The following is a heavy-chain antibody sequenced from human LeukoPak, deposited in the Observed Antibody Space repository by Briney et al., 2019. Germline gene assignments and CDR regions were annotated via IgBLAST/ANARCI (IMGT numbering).Heavy chain of an antibody. Sequence: ASVKVSCKASGYTFTSYYLHWVRQAPGQGLEWMGIINPSAGSTSCAQKFQGRVTMTRDTSTSTVYMELSSLRSEDTAVYYCARKGDIAVAGLVLDHWGQGTLVTVSS. J-gene: IGHJ4*02. D-gene: IGHD6-19*01. CDR2: INPSAGST. V-gene: IGHV1-46*01. CDR3: ARKGDIAVAGLVLDH. CDR1: GYTFTSYY.